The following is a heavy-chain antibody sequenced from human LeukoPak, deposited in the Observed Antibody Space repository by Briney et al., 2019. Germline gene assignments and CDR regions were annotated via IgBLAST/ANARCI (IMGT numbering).Heavy chain of an antibody. CDR2: IRSKANSYAT. CDR1: GFTFSGSA. D-gene: IGHD4-17*01. J-gene: IGHJ5*02. V-gene: IGHV3-73*01. Sequence: QPGGSLRLSCAASGFTFSGSAMHWVRQASGKGLEWVGRIRSKANSYATAYAASVKGRFTISRDDSKNTAYLQMNSLKTEDTAVYYCTRPVNVSVDYGDYVSWFDPWGQGTLVTVSS. CDR3: TRPVNVSVDYGDYVSWFDP.